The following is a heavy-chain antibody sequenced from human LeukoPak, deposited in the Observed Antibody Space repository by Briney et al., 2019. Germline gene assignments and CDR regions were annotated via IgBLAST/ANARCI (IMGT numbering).Heavy chain of an antibody. D-gene: IGHD3-16*01. CDR2: IYTGGST. CDR1: GFTVSSNY. J-gene: IGHJ6*02. Sequence: GGSLRLSCAASGFTVSSNYMDWVRQAPGKGLGWVSVIYTGGSTYYADSVRGRFSISRDTSKNTLSLQMNSLRVEDTAVYYCARGSHYLLDVWGQGTTVTVSS. V-gene: IGHV3-66*01. CDR3: ARGSHYLLDV.